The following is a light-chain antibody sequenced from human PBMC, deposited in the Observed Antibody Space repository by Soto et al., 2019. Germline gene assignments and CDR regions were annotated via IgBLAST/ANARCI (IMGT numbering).Light chain of an antibody. CDR2: GAS. J-gene: IGKJ1*01. V-gene: IGKV3-20*01. CDR3: QQYGSSPVT. CDR1: QSVSSSY. Sequence: EVVLTQSPGTLSLSPGESATLSCRASQSVSSSYLAWYQQKPGQAPRLLIYGASSRATGVPDRFSGSGSGTDFTLTISSLKPEDFAVYYCQQYGSSPVTFGPGTKVDIK.